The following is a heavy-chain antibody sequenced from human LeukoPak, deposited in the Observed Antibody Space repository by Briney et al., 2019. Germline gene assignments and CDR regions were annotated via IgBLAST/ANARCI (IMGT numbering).Heavy chain of an antibody. J-gene: IGHJ4*02. CDR2: IIPIFGTA. CDR1: GGTFISYA. CDR3: ARDLGNYYDSSGYSY. V-gene: IGHV1-69*13. D-gene: IGHD3-22*01. Sequence: SVKVSCKASGGTFISYAISWVRQAPGQGLEWMGGIIPIFGTANYAQKFQGRVTITADESTSTAYMELSSLRSEDTAVYYCARDLGNYYDSSGYSYWGQGTLVTVSS.